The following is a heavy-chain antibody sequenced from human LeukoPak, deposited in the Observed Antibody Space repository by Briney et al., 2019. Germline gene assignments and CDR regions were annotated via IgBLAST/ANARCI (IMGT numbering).Heavy chain of an antibody. D-gene: IGHD1-20*01. V-gene: IGHV1-8*03. CDR3: ARVSVFPLYNWNLRSYYYYYMDV. J-gene: IGHJ6*03. CDR2: MNPNSGNT. Sequence: ASVKVSCKASGYTFTGYYMHWVRQAPGQGLEWMGWMNPNSGNTGYAQKFQGRVTITRNTSISTAYMELSSLRSEDTAVYYCARVSVFPLYNWNLRSYYYYYMDVWGKGTTVTVSS. CDR1: GYTFTGYY.